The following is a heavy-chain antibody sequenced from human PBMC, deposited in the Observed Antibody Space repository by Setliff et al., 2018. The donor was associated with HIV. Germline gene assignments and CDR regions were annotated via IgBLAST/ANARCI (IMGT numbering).Heavy chain of an antibody. V-gene: IGHV3-48*01. CDR2: ISSSSSSI. CDR1: GFTFSTYS. J-gene: IGHJ3*02. Sequence: SCKASGFTFSTYSMDWVRQAPGKGLEWVSYISSSSSSIYYADSVKGRFAISRDNAKNSLYLQMNSLRVEDTAVYYCARASNSFDIWGQGTMVTVSS. CDR3: ARASNSFDI.